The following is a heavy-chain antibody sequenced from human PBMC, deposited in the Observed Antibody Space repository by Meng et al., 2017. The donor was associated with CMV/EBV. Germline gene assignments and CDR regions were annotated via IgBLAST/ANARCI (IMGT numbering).Heavy chain of an antibody. J-gene: IGHJ3*02. V-gene: IGHV3-15*01. D-gene: IGHD3-10*01. CDR2: IKSKTDGGTT. CDR1: GFTFSSYA. CDR3: TTAGSGSYRAFDI. Sequence: GGSLRLSCAASGFTFSSYAMSWVRQAPGKGLEWVGRIKSKTDGGTTDYAAPVKGRFTISRDDSKNTLYLQMNSLKTEDTAVYYCTTAGSGSYRAFDIWGQGTMVTVSS.